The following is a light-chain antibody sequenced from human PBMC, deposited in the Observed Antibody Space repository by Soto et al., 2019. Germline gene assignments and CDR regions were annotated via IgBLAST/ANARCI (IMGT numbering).Light chain of an antibody. CDR3: SSYRSGSTLV. Sequence: QSALTQPASVSGSPGQSITIPCTGTRSDVGGSNYVSWYQQHPGKAPKLMIYDVNNRPSGISNRFSGSKSGNTASLTISGLQAKDEADYYCSSYRSGSTLVVGGGTKVTVI. V-gene: IGLV2-14*01. CDR1: RSDVGGSNY. J-gene: IGLJ2*01. CDR2: DVN.